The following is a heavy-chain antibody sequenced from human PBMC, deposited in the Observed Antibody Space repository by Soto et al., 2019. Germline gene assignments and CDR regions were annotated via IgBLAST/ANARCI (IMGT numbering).Heavy chain of an antibody. Sequence: SETLSLTCTVSGGSISSDYYWSWIRQPPGKGLEWIGYIYNSGRTYYNPSLKSRVTISVDTSRNQFSLKLRSVTAADTAVYYCARLGGYYQALDSWGQGTVVTVSS. CDR3: ARLGGYYQALDS. CDR1: GGSISSDYY. J-gene: IGHJ4*02. CDR2: IYNSGRT. D-gene: IGHD3-22*01. V-gene: IGHV4-30-4*01.